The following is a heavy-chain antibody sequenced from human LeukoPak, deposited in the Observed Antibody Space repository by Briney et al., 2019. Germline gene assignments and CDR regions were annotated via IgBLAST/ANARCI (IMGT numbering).Heavy chain of an antibody. J-gene: IGHJ4*02. CDR3: ARDSVMKY. Sequence: GGSLRLSCAASGFTFRGYNMNWVRQAPGKGLEWVSYISTTSNSIYYADSVKDRFIISRDNAKNSLYLHMDSLRDEDTAVYYCARDSVMKYWGQGTLVTVSS. CDR2: ISTTSNSI. V-gene: IGHV3-48*02. CDR1: GFTFRGYN.